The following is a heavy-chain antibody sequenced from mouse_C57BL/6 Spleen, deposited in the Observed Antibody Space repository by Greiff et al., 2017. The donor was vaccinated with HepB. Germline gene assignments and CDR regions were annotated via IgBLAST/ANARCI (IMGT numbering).Heavy chain of an antibody. Sequence: EVQLQQSGTVLARPGASVKMSCKTSGYTFTSYWMPWVKQRPGQGLEWIGAIYPGNSDTSYNQNFKGKAKLTAVTSASTAYMEVSSLTTEASAVYYCTNWDLRFDYGGQGTTLTVCS. J-gene: IGHJ2*01. CDR3: TNWDLRFDY. CDR2: IYPGNSDT. D-gene: IGHD4-1*01. V-gene: IGHV1-5*01. CDR1: GYTFTSYW.